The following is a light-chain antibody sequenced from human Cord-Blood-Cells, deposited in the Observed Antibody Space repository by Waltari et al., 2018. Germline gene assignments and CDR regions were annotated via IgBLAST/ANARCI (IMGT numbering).Light chain of an antibody. J-gene: IGLJ3*02. CDR3: CSYAGSYTWV. Sequence: QSALTQPRPVSGSPGQSVTISCTGTSSYVGGYNYVSWYQQHPGKAPKLMIYDFSKRPSGVPDRFSGSKSGNTASLTISGLQAEDEADYYCCSYAGSYTWVFGGGTKLTVL. V-gene: IGLV2-11*01. CDR1: SSYVGGYNY. CDR2: DFS.